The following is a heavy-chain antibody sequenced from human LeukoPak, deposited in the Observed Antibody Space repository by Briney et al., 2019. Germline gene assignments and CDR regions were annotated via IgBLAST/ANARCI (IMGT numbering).Heavy chain of an antibody. Sequence: QPGGSLRLSCAASGFTFSSYDMDWVRQAPGKGLEWVSYISGSSSTKYYADSVKGRFIISRDNAKNSLYLQMNSLRAEDTAVYYCAREGSALDYWGQGTLVTVSS. CDR3: AREGSALDY. CDR1: GFTFSSYD. V-gene: IGHV3-48*01. D-gene: IGHD2-15*01. CDR2: ISGSSSTK. J-gene: IGHJ4*02.